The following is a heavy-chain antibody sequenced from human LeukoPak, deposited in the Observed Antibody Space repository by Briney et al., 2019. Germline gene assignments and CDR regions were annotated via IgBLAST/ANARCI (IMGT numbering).Heavy chain of an antibody. V-gene: IGHV1-18*01. CDR3: ARDRGYYDSSATHADAFDI. CDR1: GYTFTSYG. J-gene: IGHJ3*02. D-gene: IGHD3-22*01. Sequence: ASVKVSCKASGYTFTSYGISWVRQAPGQGLEWMGWISAYNGNTNYAQKLQGRVTMTTDTSTSTAYMELRSLRSDDTAVYYCARDRGYYDSSATHADAFDIWGQGTMVTVSS. CDR2: ISAYNGNT.